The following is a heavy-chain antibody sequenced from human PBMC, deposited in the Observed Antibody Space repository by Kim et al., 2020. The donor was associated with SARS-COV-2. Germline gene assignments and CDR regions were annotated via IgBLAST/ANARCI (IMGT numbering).Heavy chain of an antibody. V-gene: IGHV4-59*01. Sequence: LKSRVTISVDTSKNQFSLKLSSVTAADTAVYYWAREKWELFPYYYYGMDVWGQGTTVTVSS. D-gene: IGHD1-26*01. J-gene: IGHJ6*02. CDR3: AREKWELFPYYYYGMDV.